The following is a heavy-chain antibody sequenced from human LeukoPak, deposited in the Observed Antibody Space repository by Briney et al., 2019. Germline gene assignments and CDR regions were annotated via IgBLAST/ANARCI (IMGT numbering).Heavy chain of an antibody. CDR3: ARGRYGGGWYGY. CDR1: GGSIDTYY. J-gene: IGHJ4*02. CDR2: IYYTGST. V-gene: IGHV4-59*01. Sequence: PSETLSLTCTVSGGSIDTYYWTWIRQPPGKGLEYIAYIYYTGSTDYNPSFKSRVRMSLDTSKNQFSLVLNSVTAADTAVYYCARGRYGGGWYGYWGQGTLVTASS. D-gene: IGHD6-19*01.